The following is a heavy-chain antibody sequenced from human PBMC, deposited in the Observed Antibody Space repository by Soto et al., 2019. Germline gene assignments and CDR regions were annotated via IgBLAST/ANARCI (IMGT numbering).Heavy chain of an antibody. J-gene: IGHJ6*03. Sequence: SETLSLTCTVSGGSISSYYWSWIRQPPGKGLEWIGYIYYSGSTNYNPSLKSRVTISVDTSKNQFSLKLSSVTAADTAVYYCARDHRGVTTRGYYMDVCGKGTTVTVSS. D-gene: IGHD4-17*01. V-gene: IGHV4-59*01. CDR1: GGSISSYY. CDR3: ARDHRGVTTRGYYMDV. CDR2: IYYSGST.